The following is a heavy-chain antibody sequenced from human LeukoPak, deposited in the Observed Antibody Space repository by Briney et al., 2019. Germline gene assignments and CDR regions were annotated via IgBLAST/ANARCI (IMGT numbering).Heavy chain of an antibody. CDR2: MNPNSGNI. CDR3: ARATGKDILTGRKLDC. Sequence: ASVKVSCKASGYTFTSYDINWVRQATGQGLEWMGWMNPNSGNIGYAQKFQGRVTMTRNTSISTAYMELSSLRSEDTAVYYCARATGKDILTGRKLDCWGQGTLVSVSS. CDR1: GYTFTSYD. D-gene: IGHD3-9*01. V-gene: IGHV1-8*01. J-gene: IGHJ4*02.